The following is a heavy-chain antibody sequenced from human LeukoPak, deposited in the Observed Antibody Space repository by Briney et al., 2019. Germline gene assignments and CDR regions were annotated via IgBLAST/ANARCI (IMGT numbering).Heavy chain of an antibody. V-gene: IGHV3-7*01. CDR1: GFTFSDYW. CDR3: ARRGGSSSCRIPIDY. D-gene: IGHD6-6*01. Sequence: GGSLRLSCTASGFTFSDYWMTWVRQAPGKGPEWVANIKQDGSQRYYVDSVRGRFTISRDNAKNSLFLQMNGLRAEDTAVYYCARRGGSSSCRIPIDYWGQGTLVTVSS. J-gene: IGHJ4*02. CDR2: IKQDGSQR.